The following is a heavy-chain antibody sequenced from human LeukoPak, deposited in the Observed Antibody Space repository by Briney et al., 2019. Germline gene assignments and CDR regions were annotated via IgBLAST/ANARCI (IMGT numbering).Heavy chain of an antibody. D-gene: IGHD3-10*01. CDR2: IYHSGST. Sequence: PSETLSLTCTVSGYSISSGYYWGWIRQPPGKGLEWIGSIYHSGSTYYSPSLKSRVTISVDTSKNQFSLKLSSVTAADTAVYYCARVGITMVRGARSHFDYWGQGTLVTVSS. V-gene: IGHV4-38-2*02. CDR1: GYSISSGYY. CDR3: ARVGITMVRGARSHFDY. J-gene: IGHJ4*02.